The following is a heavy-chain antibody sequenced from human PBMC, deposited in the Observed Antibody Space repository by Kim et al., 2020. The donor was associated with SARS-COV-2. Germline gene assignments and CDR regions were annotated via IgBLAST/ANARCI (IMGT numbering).Heavy chain of an antibody. J-gene: IGHJ6*02. V-gene: IGHV4-39*01. CDR3: TRRGPYYAMGV. Sequence: GTTFYTSSLEGRVTISVDTSKNQFSLRLSSVTAADAAVYYCTRRGPYYAMGVWGQGTMVTVSS. D-gene: IGHD3-16*01. CDR2: GTT.